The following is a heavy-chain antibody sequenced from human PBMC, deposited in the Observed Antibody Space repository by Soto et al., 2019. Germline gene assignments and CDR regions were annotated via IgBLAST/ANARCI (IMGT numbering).Heavy chain of an antibody. CDR1: GPTFSTYG. D-gene: IGHD2-2*01. V-gene: IGHV3-21*01. CDR2: ITSSVSYI. CDR3: ARDESAGSSTSN. J-gene: IGHJ4*02. Sequence: DVQLVESGGGLVKPGGSLRLSCVASGPTFSTYGMNWLRQTPGKGLEWVSSITSSVSYIHYADSVQGRFTVSRDNAKNSMYLQMNSLRVEDTAVYFCARDESAGSSTSNWGQGTLVTVSS.